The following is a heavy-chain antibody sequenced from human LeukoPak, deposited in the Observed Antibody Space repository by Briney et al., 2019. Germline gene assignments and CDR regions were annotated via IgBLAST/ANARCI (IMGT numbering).Heavy chain of an antibody. CDR2: IYYSGST. V-gene: IGHV4-59*01. CDR1: GGSISSYY. D-gene: IGHD6-6*01. J-gene: IGHJ3*02. Sequence: SETLSLTCTVSGGSISSYYWSWIRQPPGKGLEWIGYIYYSGSTNYNPSLKSRVTISVDTSKNQFSLKLSSVTAADTAVYYCARLGVPPHDAFDIWGQGTMVTVSS. CDR3: ARLGVPPHDAFDI.